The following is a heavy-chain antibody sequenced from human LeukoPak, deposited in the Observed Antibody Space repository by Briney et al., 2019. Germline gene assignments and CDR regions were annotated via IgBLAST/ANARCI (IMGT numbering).Heavy chain of an antibody. CDR2: ISGSGGST. D-gene: IGHD4-17*01. V-gene: IGHV3-23*01. Sequence: GGSLRLSCAASGFTFSSYAMSWVRQAPGKGLEWVSAISGSGGSTYYAGSVKGRFTISRDNSKNTLYLQMNSLRAEDTAVYYCAKSPYGDYENWFDPWGQGTLVTVSS. CDR1: GFTFSSYA. CDR3: AKSPYGDYENWFDP. J-gene: IGHJ5*02.